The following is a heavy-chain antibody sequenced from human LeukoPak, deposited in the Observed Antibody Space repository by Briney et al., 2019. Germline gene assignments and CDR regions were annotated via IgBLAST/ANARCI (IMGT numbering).Heavy chain of an antibody. J-gene: IGHJ5*02. Sequence: QAGGSLRLSCAASGFTFSMHAMSWVRQAPGKGLEWVSYISSSGSTIYYADSVKGRFTISRDNAKNSLYLQMSSLRAEDTAVYYCARDNSIADRGWWFDPWGQGTLVTVSS. CDR1: GFTFSMHA. V-gene: IGHV3-48*03. D-gene: IGHD4-23*01. CDR2: ISSSGSTI. CDR3: ARDNSIADRGWWFDP.